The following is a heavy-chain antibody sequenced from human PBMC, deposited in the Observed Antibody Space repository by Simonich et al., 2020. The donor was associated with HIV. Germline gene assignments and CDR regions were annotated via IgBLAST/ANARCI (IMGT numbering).Heavy chain of an antibody. CDR1: GGSFSGYY. CDR2: INHSETT. Sequence: QVHLQQWGAGLLKPSETLSLTCAVYGGSFSGYYWNWIRQPPGKGLEWIGEINHSETTNDNPSLKSGVTISVDTSTNQFSLKLSSVTAADTAVYYCARDRVRYSNGRDAFDMWGQGTMVTVST. CDR3: ARDRVRYSNGRDAFDM. D-gene: IGHD5-18*01. V-gene: IGHV4-34*01. J-gene: IGHJ3*02.